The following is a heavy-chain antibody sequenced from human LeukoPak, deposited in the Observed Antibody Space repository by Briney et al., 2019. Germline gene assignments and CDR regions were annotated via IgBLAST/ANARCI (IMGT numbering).Heavy chain of an antibody. V-gene: IGHV3-23*01. CDR2: ISGSGGST. CDR1: GFTFSSYG. CDR3: AKDRGSCSSTSCYVAAFDI. J-gene: IGHJ3*02. Sequence: GGSLRLSFAASGFTFSSYGMSWVRQAPGKGLEWVSAISGSGGSTYYAYSVKGRFTISRDNSKNTLYLQINSLSAEDTAVYYCAKDRGSCSSTSCYVAAFDIWGQGTMVTVSS. D-gene: IGHD2-2*01.